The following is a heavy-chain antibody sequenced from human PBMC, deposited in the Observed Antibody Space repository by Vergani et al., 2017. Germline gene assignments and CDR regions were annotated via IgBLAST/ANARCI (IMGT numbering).Heavy chain of an antibody. CDR1: GFTFSSYS. CDR3: ARDEGRGYSYGLVDY. D-gene: IGHD5-18*01. CDR2: ISSSSSYI. V-gene: IGHV3-21*01. J-gene: IGHJ4*02. Sequence: EVRLVESGGGLVKPGGSLRLSCAASGFTFSSYSMNWVRQAPGKGLEWVSSISSSSSYIYYADSVKGRFTISRDNAKNSLYLQMNSLRAEDTAVYYCARDEGRGYSYGLVDYWSQGSLVTVSS.